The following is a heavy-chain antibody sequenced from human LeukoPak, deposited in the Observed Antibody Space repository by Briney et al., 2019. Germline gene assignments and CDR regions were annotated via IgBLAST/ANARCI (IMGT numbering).Heavy chain of an antibody. V-gene: IGHV1-46*01. Sequence: EASVKVSCKASGYTFSSYYMHWVRQAPGQGLERVGLINPTGDSTNYAQNFRGRVTMTRDTSTSTVYMDLSSLRSEDTAVYYCAREASGGYFDYRGQGTLVTVSS. D-gene: IGHD4-23*01. CDR1: GYTFSSYY. CDR3: AREASGGYFDY. J-gene: IGHJ4*02. CDR2: INPTGDST.